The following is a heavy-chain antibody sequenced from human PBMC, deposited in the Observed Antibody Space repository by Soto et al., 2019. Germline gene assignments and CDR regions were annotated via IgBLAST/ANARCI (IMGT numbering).Heavy chain of an antibody. V-gene: IGHV3-73*02. CDR1: GFSFSDSG. CDR2: IRSKPHSHAT. CDR3: CIQDDAGAGLDY. J-gene: IGHJ4*01. Sequence: EVQLEESGGGLVHPGGSLRLSCAATGFSFSDSGVHWVRQAAGKGLEWIGRIRSKPHSHATQYAASLEGRITISGDDFKNTAYLQLSGLKTVDRAVYYCCIQDDAGAGLDYWCHGTMVS. D-gene: IGHD6-19*01.